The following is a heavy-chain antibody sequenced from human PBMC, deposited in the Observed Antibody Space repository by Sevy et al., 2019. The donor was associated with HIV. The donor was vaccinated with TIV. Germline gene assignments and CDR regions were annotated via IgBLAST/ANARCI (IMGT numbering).Heavy chain of an antibody. CDR3: AKNTAAVGTGGFDY. J-gene: IGHJ4*02. V-gene: IGHV3-11*06. CDR1: GLIFSDYY. Sequence: GGSLRLSCAASGLIFSDYYMGWVRQAPGKGLEWVADISSGNTYTNYADSVKGRFTISRDNAKKSLYLQMNSLRRDDTAVYYCAKNTAAVGTGGFDYWGQGTLVTVSS. CDR2: ISSGNTYT. D-gene: IGHD6-13*01.